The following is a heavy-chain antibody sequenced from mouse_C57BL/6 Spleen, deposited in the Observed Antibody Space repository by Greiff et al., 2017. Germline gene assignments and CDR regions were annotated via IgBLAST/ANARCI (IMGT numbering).Heavy chain of an antibody. V-gene: IGHV1-54*01. J-gene: IGHJ2*01. CDR1: GYAFTNYL. D-gene: IGHD4-1*01. Sequence: VQLQESGAELVRPGTSVTVSCKASGYAFTNYLLEWVQQRPGQGLEWIGVINPGSGGTNYNEKFKGKATLTADKSSSTAYMQLSSLTSEDSAVYFCARDWDGDYWGQGTTLTVSS. CDR2: INPGSGGT. CDR3: ARDWDGDY.